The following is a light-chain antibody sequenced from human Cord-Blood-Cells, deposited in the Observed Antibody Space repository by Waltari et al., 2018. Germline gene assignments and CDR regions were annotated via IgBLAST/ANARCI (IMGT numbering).Light chain of an antibody. CDR2: DVS. V-gene: IGLV2-11*01. J-gene: IGLJ3*02. Sequence: QSALTQPRSVSGSPGQSVTISCTGTSSDVGGYNYVSWYQQHPGKAPKRMIYDVSKRPSGVPDRFSGSKYGNTASLTISGLQAEDEADYYCCSYAGSYTWVFGGGTKLTVL. CDR1: SSDVGGYNY. CDR3: CSYAGSYTWV.